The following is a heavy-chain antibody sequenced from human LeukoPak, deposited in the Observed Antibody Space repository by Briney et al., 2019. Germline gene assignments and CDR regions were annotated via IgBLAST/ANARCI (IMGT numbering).Heavy chain of an antibody. CDR1: GFTFSSYE. Sequence: GGSLRLSCAASGFTFSSYEMNWVRQAPGKRLEWVSSVSGSGGSIYYADSVKGRFTISRDNSKNTLYLQMNSLRAEDTAVYYCAKVKYYYDSSGYPADYWGQGTLVTVSS. J-gene: IGHJ4*02. V-gene: IGHV3-23*01. CDR2: VSGSGGSI. D-gene: IGHD3-22*01. CDR3: AKVKYYYDSSGYPADY.